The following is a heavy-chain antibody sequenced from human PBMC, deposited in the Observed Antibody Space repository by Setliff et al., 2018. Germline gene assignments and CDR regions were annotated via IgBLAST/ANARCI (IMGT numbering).Heavy chain of an antibody. CDR1: GYTLINYG. J-gene: IGHJ4*02. V-gene: IGHV1-18*01. CDR2: IGAYTGNT. Sequence: ASVKVSCKASGYTLINYGISWVRQAPGQGLEWMGWIGAYTGNTNYAQKFQGRVTMTTDTSTSTAYMELRSLRSDDTAVYYCSRLVRYCTTTTCQRLSGGEYWGQGTLVTVSS. CDR3: SRLVRYCTTTTCQRLSGGEY. D-gene: IGHD2-8*01.